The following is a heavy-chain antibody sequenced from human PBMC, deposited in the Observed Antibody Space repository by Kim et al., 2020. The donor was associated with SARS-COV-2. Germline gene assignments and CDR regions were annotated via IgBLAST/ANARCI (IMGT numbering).Heavy chain of an antibody. J-gene: IGHJ4*02. V-gene: IGHV3-7*01. CDR3: ARGDYYDSSGYYGYSDY. CDR2: IKQDGSEK. CDR1: GFTFSSYW. Sequence: GGSLRLSCAASGFTFSSYWMSWVRQAPGKGLEWVANIKQDGSEKYYVDSVKGRFTISRDNAKNSLYLQMNSLRAEDTAVYYCARGDYYDSSGYYGYSDYWGQGTLVTVSS. D-gene: IGHD3-22*01.